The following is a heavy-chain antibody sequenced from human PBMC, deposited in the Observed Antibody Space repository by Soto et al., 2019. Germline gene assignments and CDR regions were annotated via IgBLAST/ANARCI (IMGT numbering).Heavy chain of an antibody. V-gene: IGHV3-21*01. CDR3: AREKEMAEAFDI. J-gene: IGHJ3*02. CDR1: GFTFSGYS. CDR2: ISSSSSYK. Sequence: PGGSLRLSCAASGFTFSGYSMNWVRQAPGKGLEWASSISSSSSYKYYADSVKGRFTISRDNAKNSLYLQMNSLRAEDTAVYYCAREKEMAEAFDIWGQGTMVTVSS.